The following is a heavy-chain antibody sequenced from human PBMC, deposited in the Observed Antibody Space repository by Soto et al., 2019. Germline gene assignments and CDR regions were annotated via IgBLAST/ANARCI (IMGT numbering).Heavy chain of an antibody. CDR3: SDLGNYGN. V-gene: IGHV3-33*01. CDR2: ISYAGSGE. D-gene: IGHD1-7*01. CDR1: GFTFSTYG. J-gene: IGHJ4*02. Sequence: QVQLVESGGGVVQPGRSLRLSCVASGFTFSTYGMHWVRQAPGKGPEWVALISYAGSGENYADSVKGRFTISRDNSKNTLYLQRDSLRAEDTAVYYCSDLGNYGNLGQGTLVTVSP.